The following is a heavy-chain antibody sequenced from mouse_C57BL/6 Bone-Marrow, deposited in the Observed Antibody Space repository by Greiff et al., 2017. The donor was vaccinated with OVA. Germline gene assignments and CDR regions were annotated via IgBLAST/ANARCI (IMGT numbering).Heavy chain of an antibody. J-gene: IGHJ1*03. D-gene: IGHD1-1*01. CDR2: IWSGGST. CDR1: GFSLTSYG. CDR3: ARAPFYYYGSSGYFDV. Sequence: VKLVESGPGLVQPSQSLSITCTVSGFSLTSYGVHWVRQSPGKGLEWLGVIWSGGSTDYNAAFISRLSISKDNSKSQVFFKMNSLQADDTAIYYCARAPFYYYGSSGYFDVWGTGTTVTVSS. V-gene: IGHV2-2*01.